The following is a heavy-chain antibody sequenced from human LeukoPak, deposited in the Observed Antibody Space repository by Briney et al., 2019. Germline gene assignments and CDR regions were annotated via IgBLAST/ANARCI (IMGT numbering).Heavy chain of an antibody. Sequence: PSETLSLTCAVYGGSFSGYYWSWIRQPPGKGLEWIGEINHSGSTNYNPSLKSRVTISVDTSKNQFSLKLSSVTAADTAAYYCALVYYDFWSGYSVFDYWGQGTLVTVSS. D-gene: IGHD3-3*01. J-gene: IGHJ4*02. CDR1: GGSFSGYY. CDR3: ALVYYDFWSGYSVFDY. V-gene: IGHV4-34*01. CDR2: INHSGST.